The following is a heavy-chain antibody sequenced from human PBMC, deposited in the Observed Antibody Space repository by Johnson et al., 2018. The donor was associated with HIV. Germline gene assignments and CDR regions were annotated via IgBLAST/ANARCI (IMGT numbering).Heavy chain of an antibody. J-gene: IGHJ3*01. CDR1: GFTFSRYW. Sequence: EVQLVESGGDLIQPGGSLRLSCAASGFTFSRYWLRWVRQAPGQGLEWVSYIATSDSPIYYADSVKCRFTIPRDNSKNTLYLQMNSLRAEDTAVYYCVRRFYDSSAFDVWGQVTLVTVSS. CDR3: VRRFYDSSAFDV. V-gene: IGHV3-48*01. D-gene: IGHD3-22*01. CDR2: IATSDSPI.